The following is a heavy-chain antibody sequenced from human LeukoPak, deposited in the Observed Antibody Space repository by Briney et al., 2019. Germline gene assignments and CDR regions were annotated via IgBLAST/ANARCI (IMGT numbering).Heavy chain of an antibody. CDR3: AKDIRGSTSWYGLDY. Sequence: GGSLRLSCAASGFTFDDYAMHRVRQAPGKGLEWVSLISWDGGSTYYADSVKGRFTISRDNSKNSLYLQMNSLRAEDTALYSCAKDIRGSTSWYGLDYWGQGTLVTVSS. CDR2: ISWDGGST. J-gene: IGHJ4*02. V-gene: IGHV3-43D*03. CDR1: GFTFDDYA. D-gene: IGHD6-13*01.